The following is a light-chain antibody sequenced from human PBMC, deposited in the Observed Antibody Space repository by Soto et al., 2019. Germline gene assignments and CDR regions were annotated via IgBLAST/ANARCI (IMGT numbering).Light chain of an antibody. V-gene: IGLV2-14*01. CDR3: SSYTSSSTLAYV. CDR1: SSDVGGYNY. J-gene: IGLJ1*01. CDR2: EVS. Sequence: QSALTQPASVSGSPGQSITISCTGTSSDVGGYNYVSWYQQHPGKAPKLMIYEVSNRPSGVSSRFSGSKSGNTASLTISGLQAEDEADYYCSSYTSSSTLAYVFGTGTKLTVL.